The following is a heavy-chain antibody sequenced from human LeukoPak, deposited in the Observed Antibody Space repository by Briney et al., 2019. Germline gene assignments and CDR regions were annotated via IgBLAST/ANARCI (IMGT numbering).Heavy chain of an antibody. D-gene: IGHD3-16*02. CDR2: IRSKANSYAT. CDR1: GFTFSGSA. V-gene: IGHV3-73*01. CDR3: AKPKLEYYDYVWGSYPQPYFDY. Sequence: GGSLRLSCAASGFTFSGSAMHWVRQASGKGLEWVGRIRSKANSYATAYAASVKGRFTISRDDSKNTAYLQMNSLRAEDTAVYYCAKPKLEYYDYVWGSYPQPYFDYWGQGTLVTVSS. J-gene: IGHJ4*02.